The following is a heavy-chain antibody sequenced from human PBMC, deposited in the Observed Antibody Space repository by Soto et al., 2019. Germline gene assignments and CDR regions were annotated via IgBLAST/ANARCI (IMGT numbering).Heavy chain of an antibody. Sequence: EVQLLESGGGLVQPGGSLRLSCAASGFTFSSYAMSWVRQAPGKGLEWVSAISGSGGSTYYADSVKGRFTISRDNSKNTLYLQMNSLRAEDTAVYYWAKARGLGYSSGWQNRGFDYWGQGTLVTVSS. D-gene: IGHD6-19*01. V-gene: IGHV3-23*01. CDR2: ISGSGGST. CDR1: GFTFSSYA. CDR3: AKARGLGYSSGWQNRGFDY. J-gene: IGHJ4*02.